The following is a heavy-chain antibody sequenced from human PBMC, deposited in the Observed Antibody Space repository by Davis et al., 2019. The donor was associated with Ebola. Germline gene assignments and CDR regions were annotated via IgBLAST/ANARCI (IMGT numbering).Heavy chain of an antibody. V-gene: IGHV3-23*01. Sequence: GESLKISCAASGFNFNKYAMSWVRQAPGKGLEWVSSISTTGGSTYYADSVKGRFTISRGNSKNTLSLQMNTLRAEDTAVYYCANYVQRGAFDIWGQGTMVSVSS. CDR2: ISTTGGST. CDR3: ANYVQRGAFDI. D-gene: IGHD1-1*01. J-gene: IGHJ3*02. CDR1: GFNFNKYA.